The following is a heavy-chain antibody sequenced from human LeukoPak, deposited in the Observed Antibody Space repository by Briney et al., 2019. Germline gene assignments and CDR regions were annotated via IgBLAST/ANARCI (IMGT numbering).Heavy chain of an antibody. CDR3: AKDRATVVLFDY. CDR2: IYGDGSST. Sequence: GGSLRLSCAASGFTFSNFWMHWVRQAPGKGLVWVALIYGDGSSTRYADSVKGRFTISRDNSKNTLYLQMNSPRAEDTAVYYCAKDRATVVLFDYWGQGTLVTVSS. V-gene: IGHV3-74*01. J-gene: IGHJ4*02. D-gene: IGHD4-23*01. CDR1: GFTFSNFW.